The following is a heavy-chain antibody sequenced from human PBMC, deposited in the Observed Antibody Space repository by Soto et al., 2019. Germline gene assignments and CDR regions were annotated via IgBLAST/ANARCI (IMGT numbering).Heavy chain of an antibody. D-gene: IGHD3-3*01. Sequence: QVQLQESGPGLVKPSETLSLTCIVSNGSISGHYWSWIRQPPGKGLEWIGYIHYSGSATYNPSLRSRVTISLDTPKNQFSLKLNSVTGTDTAIYYCARADTMTSLWRPFHNYWGPGTLVTVSS. CDR2: IHYSGSA. V-gene: IGHV4-59*08. CDR3: ARADTMTSLWRPFHNY. J-gene: IGHJ4*02. CDR1: NGSISGHY.